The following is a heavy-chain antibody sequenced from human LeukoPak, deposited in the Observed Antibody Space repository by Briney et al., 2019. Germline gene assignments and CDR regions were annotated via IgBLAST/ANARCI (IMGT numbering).Heavy chain of an antibody. Sequence: GASVKVSCKASGYTFTSYDINWVRQATGQGLEWMGWMNPNSGNTGYAQKFQGRVTMTRDTSISTAYMELSRLRSDDTAVYYCAREAVVVAATDEVGDNWFDPWGQGTLVTVSS. V-gene: IGHV1-8*01. D-gene: IGHD2-15*01. CDR3: AREAVVVAATDEVGDNWFDP. CDR2: MNPNSGNT. CDR1: GYTFTSYD. J-gene: IGHJ5*02.